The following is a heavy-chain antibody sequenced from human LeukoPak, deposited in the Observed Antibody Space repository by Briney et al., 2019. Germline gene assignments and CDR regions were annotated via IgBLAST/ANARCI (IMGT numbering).Heavy chain of an antibody. Sequence: GGSLRLSCAASGFTFSSYAMSWVRQAPGKGLEWVAFIRYDGSNKYYADSVKGRFTISRDNSKNTLYLQMNSLRAEDTAVYYCAKTAWIVVVTSPFDYWGQGTLVTVSS. J-gene: IGHJ4*02. CDR2: IRYDGSNK. CDR3: AKTAWIVVVTSPFDY. D-gene: IGHD3-22*01. V-gene: IGHV3-30*02. CDR1: GFTFSSYA.